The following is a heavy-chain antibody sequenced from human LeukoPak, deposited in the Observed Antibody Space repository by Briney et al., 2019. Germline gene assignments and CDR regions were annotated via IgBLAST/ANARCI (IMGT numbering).Heavy chain of an antibody. Sequence: GSLKVSCKTSGYNFAIYGITWVRQAPGQGLEWMGWISAYNSDTYYAQKFKDRVTMTRDSSTATVYMEIKSLTFDDTAVYYCARGADANSYHEYNYLDPWGQGTLVTVS. CDR1: GYNFAIYG. V-gene: IGHV1-18*01. D-gene: IGHD2-2*01. J-gene: IGHJ5*02. CDR3: ARGADANSYHEYNYLDP. CDR2: ISAYNSDT.